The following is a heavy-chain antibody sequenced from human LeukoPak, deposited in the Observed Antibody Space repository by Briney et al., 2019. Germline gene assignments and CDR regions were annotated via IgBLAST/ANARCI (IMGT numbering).Heavy chain of an antibody. J-gene: IGHJ4*02. Sequence: GRSLRLSCAASGFTFSSYAMHWVRQAPGKGLEWVAVISYDGSNKYYADSVKGRFTISRDNCKSTLYLQMNSLRAEDTAAYYCATSYLATVATAPYWGQGTLVTVSS. CDR3: ATSYLATVATAPY. D-gene: IGHD4-17*01. CDR1: GFTFSSYA. CDR2: ISYDGSNK. V-gene: IGHV3-30-3*01.